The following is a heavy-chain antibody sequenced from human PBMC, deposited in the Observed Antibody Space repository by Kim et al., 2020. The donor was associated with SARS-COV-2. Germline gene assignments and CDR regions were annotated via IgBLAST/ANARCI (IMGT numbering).Heavy chain of an antibody. J-gene: IGHJ6*02. CDR2: IIPIFGTA. V-gene: IGHV1-69*13. Sequence: SVKVSCKASGGTFSSYAISWVRQAPGQGLEWMGGIIPIFGTANYAQKFQGRVTITADESTSTAYMELSSLRSEDTAVYYCARGKTEKWFGELLWKRYYYYYYGMDVWGQGTTVTVSS. D-gene: IGHD3-10*01. CDR3: ARGKTEKWFGELLWKRYYYYYYGMDV. CDR1: GGTFSSYA.